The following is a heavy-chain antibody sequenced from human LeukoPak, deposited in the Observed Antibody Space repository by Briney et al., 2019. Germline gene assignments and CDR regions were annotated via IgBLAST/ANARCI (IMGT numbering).Heavy chain of an antibody. CDR1: GYTFASYD. CDR2: MNPNSGNT. Sequence: VKVSCKASGYTFASYDINWVRQATGQGLEWMGWMNPNSGNTGYAQKFQGRVTMTRNTSISTAYMELSSLRSEDTAVYYCAREGYYYYYMDVWGKGTTVTVSS. J-gene: IGHJ6*03. V-gene: IGHV1-8*01. CDR3: AREGYYYYYMDV.